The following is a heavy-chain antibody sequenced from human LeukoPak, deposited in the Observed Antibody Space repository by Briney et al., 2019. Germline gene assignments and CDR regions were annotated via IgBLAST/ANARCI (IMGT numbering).Heavy chain of an antibody. V-gene: IGHV1-69*13. J-gene: IGHJ4*02. CDR3: AREHPSGGWEPHFDY. CDR1: GYTFTSYG. D-gene: IGHD4-23*01. CDR2: IIPIFGTA. Sequence: SVKVSCKASGYTFTSYGISWVRQAPGQGLEWMGGIIPIFGTANYAQKFQGRVTITADESTSTAYMELSSLRSEDTAVYYCAREHPSGGWEPHFDYWGQGTLVTVSS.